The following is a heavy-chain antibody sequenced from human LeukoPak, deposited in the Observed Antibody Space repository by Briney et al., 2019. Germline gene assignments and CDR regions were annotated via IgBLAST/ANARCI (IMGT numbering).Heavy chain of an antibody. Sequence: GGPLRLSGAASGFTFSNAWMSWVRQAPGKGLEWVGRIKSKTDGGTTDYAAPVKGRFTISRDDSKNTLYLQMNSLKTEHTAVYYCTTDLAMVRGVITRDFDYWGQGTLVTVSS. J-gene: IGHJ4*02. CDR3: TTDLAMVRGVITRDFDY. CDR2: IKSKTDGGTT. D-gene: IGHD3-10*01. V-gene: IGHV3-15*01. CDR1: GFTFSNAW.